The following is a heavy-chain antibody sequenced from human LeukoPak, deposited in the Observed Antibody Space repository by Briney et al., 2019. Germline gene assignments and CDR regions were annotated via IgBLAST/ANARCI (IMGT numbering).Heavy chain of an antibody. V-gene: IGHV3-30*18. D-gene: IGHD3-10*01. CDR3: AKGSGGSGSFYNHFDC. Sequence: PGRSLRLSCAASGLSFNSCGMHWVRQAPGKGLEWVAVISSDGSNKYYADSVKGRFTISRDNSKNTLSLLMNSLRTEDTAVFYCAKGSGGSGSFYNHFDCWGQGTLVTVSS. CDR2: ISSDGSNK. CDR1: GLSFNSCG. J-gene: IGHJ4*02.